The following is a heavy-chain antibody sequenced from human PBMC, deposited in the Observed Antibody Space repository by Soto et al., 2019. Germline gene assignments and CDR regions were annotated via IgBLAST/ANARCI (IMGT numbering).Heavy chain of an antibody. CDR2: IYYSGST. V-gene: IGHV4-31*03. CDR1: GGSISSGGYY. D-gene: IGHD3-16*01. J-gene: IGHJ5*02. CDR3: ARDQGEPGFGMPPHNWFDP. Sequence: QVQLQESGPGLVKPSQTLSLTCTVSGGSISSGGYYWSWIRQHPGKGLEWIGYIYYSGSTYYNPSLKSRVTISVATSKNQFSLKLSSVTAADTAVYYCARDQGEPGFGMPPHNWFDPWGQGTLVTVSS.